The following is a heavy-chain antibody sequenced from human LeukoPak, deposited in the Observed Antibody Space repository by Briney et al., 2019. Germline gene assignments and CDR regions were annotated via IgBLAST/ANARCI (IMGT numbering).Heavy chain of an antibody. CDR2: IRYDGSNR. CDR1: GFSFSSYG. V-gene: IGHV3-30*02. D-gene: IGHD1-14*01. Sequence: GGSLRLSCAASGFSFSSYGMHWVRQAPGKGLEWVAFIRYDGSNRYYADSVKGRFTISRDNSKNTLYLQMNSLRAEDTAVYYCAKLPQTGSTLDYWGQGTLVTVSS. J-gene: IGHJ4*02. CDR3: AKLPQTGSTLDY.